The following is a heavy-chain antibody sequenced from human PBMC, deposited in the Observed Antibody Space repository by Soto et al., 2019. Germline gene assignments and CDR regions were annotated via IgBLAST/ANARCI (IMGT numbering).Heavy chain of an antibody. V-gene: IGHV1-69*13. Sequence: ASVKVSCKASGYIFTDYYMHWVRQAPGQELEWMGGIIPIFGTANYAQKFQGRVTITADESTSTAYMELSSLRSEDTAVYYCARDLPGARVQNSRPGWFDPWGQGTLVTVSS. D-gene: IGHD6-13*01. CDR3: ARDLPGARVQNSRPGWFDP. CDR2: IIPIFGTA. CDR1: GYIFTDYY. J-gene: IGHJ5*02.